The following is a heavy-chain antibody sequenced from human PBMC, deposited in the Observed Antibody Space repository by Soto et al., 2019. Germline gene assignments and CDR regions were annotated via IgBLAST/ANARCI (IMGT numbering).Heavy chain of an antibody. Sequence: QVLLVQSGAEVKKPGSSVKVSCKASGGTFSSYAISWVRQAPGQGLEWRGGIIPIFGTANYAQKFQGRVTITADESTSTAYMELSSLRSEDTAVYYCASPFPYCGGDCTYYYGMDVWGQGTTVTVSS. CDR1: GGTFSSYA. D-gene: IGHD2-21*02. CDR3: ASPFPYCGGDCTYYYGMDV. V-gene: IGHV1-69*01. CDR2: IIPIFGTA. J-gene: IGHJ6*02.